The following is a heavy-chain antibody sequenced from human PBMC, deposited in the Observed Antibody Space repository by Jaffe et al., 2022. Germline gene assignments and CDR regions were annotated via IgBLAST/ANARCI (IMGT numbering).Heavy chain of an antibody. Sequence: EVQLLESGGGLVQPGGSLRLSCAASGFTFSSYAMSWVRQAPGKGLEWVSAISGSGGSTYYADSVKGRFTISRDNSKNTLYLQMNSLRAEDTAVYYCAKDTTYDFWSGYYLPPEDLYYYYYMDVWGKGTTVTVSS. V-gene: IGHV3-23*01. CDR1: GFTFSSYA. CDR3: AKDTTYDFWSGYYLPPEDLYYYYYMDV. CDR2: ISGSGGST. D-gene: IGHD3-3*01. J-gene: IGHJ6*03.